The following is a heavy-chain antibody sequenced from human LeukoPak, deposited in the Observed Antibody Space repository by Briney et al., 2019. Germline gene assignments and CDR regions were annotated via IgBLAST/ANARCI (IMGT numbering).Heavy chain of an antibody. V-gene: IGHV3-11*05. CDR3: ARAGPRRDGYNGDY. Sequence: PGGSLRLSCAASGFTFSDYYMNWLRQAPGKGLEWVSYISSSSSHTKYADSVKGRFTISRDNARNSLFLQMNSLRAEDTAVYYCARAGPRRDGYNGDYWGQGTLVTVSS. CDR1: GFTFSDYY. CDR2: ISSSSSHT. J-gene: IGHJ4*02. D-gene: IGHD5-24*01.